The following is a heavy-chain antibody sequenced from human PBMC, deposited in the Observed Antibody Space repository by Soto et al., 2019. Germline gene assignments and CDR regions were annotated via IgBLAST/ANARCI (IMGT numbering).Heavy chain of an antibody. D-gene: IGHD5-18*01. CDR3: ARDPSALVFDY. CDR1: GYTLTSSG. CDR2: ISTHNGNT. Sequence: ASLKVSCKASGYTLTSSGISWVRQAPGQGLEWMGWISTHNGNTNYAQKLQGRVTMTTDPSTSTAYMELRSLRSDDTAMYYCARDPSALVFDYWGQGTLVTVS. J-gene: IGHJ4*02. V-gene: IGHV1-18*01.